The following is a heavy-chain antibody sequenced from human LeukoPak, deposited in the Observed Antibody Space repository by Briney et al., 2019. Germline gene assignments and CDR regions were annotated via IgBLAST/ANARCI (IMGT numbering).Heavy chain of an antibody. CDR1: GYTLTELS. CDR2: FDPEDGET. CDR3: ATGIPVIVATMHFDY. V-gene: IGHV1-24*01. Sequence: ASVKVSCKVSGYTLTELSMHWVRQAPGKGLEWMGGFDPEDGETIYAQKFQGRVTMTEDTSTDTAYMELSSLRSEDTAVYYCATGIPVIVATMHFDYWGQGTLVTVSS. J-gene: IGHJ4*02. D-gene: IGHD5-12*01.